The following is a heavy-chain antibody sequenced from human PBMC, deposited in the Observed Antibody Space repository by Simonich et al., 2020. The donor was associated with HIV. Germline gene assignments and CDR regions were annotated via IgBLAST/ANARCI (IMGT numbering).Heavy chain of an antibody. J-gene: IGHJ3*02. D-gene: IGHD3-10*01. CDR1: GGSFSGYF. Sequence: QVQLQQWGAGLLKTSETLSPTCAVDGGSFSGYFWSWIRQPPGKGLEWIGEISHSGSTDYNPTLKCRVTIAIDASKNQFALKLISVTAADTAMYYCARRPPITGRGFDIWGQGTMVTVSS. V-gene: IGHV4-34*01. CDR3: ARRPPITGRGFDI. CDR2: ISHSGST.